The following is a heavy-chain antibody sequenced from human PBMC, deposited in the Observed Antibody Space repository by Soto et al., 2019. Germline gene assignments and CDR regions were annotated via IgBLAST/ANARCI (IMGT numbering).Heavy chain of an antibody. CDR3: VKGHSASYYYFDY. CDR2: MRGSNGDT. J-gene: IGHJ4*02. Sequence: EVQLLESGGALVQPGESLRLSCAASGFTFSFCAMSWVRQAPGKGLEWVSSMRGSNGDTYYADSVKGRFTISRDNSKNTLYLQMNSLRVEDTALYYCVKGHSASYYYFDYWGQGALVTVSS. CDR1: GFTFSFCA. D-gene: IGHD3-22*01. V-gene: IGHV3-23*01.